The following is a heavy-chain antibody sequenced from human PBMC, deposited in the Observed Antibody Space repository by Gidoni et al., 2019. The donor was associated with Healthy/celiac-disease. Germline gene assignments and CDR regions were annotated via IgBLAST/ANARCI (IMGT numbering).Heavy chain of an antibody. CDR1: GFTLSSYW. D-gene: IGHD6-19*01. Sequence: EVQLVESGGGLVQPGGSLRLSCAASGFTLSSYWMSWVRQAPGKGLEWVANIKQDGSEKYYVDSVKGRFTISRDNAKNSLYLQMNSLRAEDTAVYYCARLAVAGTPRPGVIDYWGQGTLVTVSS. CDR3: ARLAVAGTPRPGVIDY. V-gene: IGHV3-7*04. J-gene: IGHJ4*02. CDR2: IKQDGSEK.